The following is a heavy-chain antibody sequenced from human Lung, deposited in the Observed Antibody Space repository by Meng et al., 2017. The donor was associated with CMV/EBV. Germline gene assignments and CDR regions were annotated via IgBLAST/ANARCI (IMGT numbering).Heavy chain of an antibody. CDR1: GFTFSSYG. CDR3: AKSQVYYDFWSGIKGRLVYYYYYGMDV. CDR2: IWYDGSNK. V-gene: IGHV3-33*06. D-gene: IGHD3-3*01. J-gene: IGHJ6*02. Sequence: SCAASGFTFSSYGMHLVRQAPGKGLEWVAVIWYDGSNKYYADSVKGRFTISRDNSKNTLYLQMNSLRAEDTAVYYCAKSQVYYDFWSGIKGRLVYYYYYGMDVWXQGTXVTVSS.